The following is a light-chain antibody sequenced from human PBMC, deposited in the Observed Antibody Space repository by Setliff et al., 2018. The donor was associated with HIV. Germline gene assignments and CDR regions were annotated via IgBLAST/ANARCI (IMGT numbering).Light chain of an antibody. CDR3: SSYTTTKTYV. J-gene: IGLJ1*01. CDR1: HNDVGSYDY. Sequence: QSALAQPASVSGSPRQTISISCTGTHNDVGSYDYVSWYQQHPGKAPKLIIFDVSKGPSGVSNRFSGSKSGNTASLTISGLQAADEADYYCSSYTTTKTYVFGSGTKVTVL. CDR2: DVS. V-gene: IGLV2-14*03.